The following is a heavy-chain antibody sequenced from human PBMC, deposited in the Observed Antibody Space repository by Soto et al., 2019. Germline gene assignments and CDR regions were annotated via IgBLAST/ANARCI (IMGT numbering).Heavy chain of an antibody. CDR3: ARDFGYYDYVWGSYRYDGYDY. Sequence: SVKVSCKASGGTFSSYAISWVRQAPGQGLEWMGGIIPIFGTANYAQKFQGRVTITADESTSTAYMELSSLRSEDTAVYYCARDFGYYDYVWGSYRYDGYDYWGQ. D-gene: IGHD3-16*02. CDR1: GGTFSSYA. CDR2: IIPIFGTA. V-gene: IGHV1-69*13. J-gene: IGHJ4*02.